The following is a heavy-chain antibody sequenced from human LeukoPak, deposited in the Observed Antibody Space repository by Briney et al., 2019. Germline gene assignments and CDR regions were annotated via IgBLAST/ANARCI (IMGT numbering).Heavy chain of an antibody. V-gene: IGHV3-23*01. CDR2: ISVSGGST. D-gene: IGHD2-8*01. CDR3: AKVRDCTNGVCPEWFDP. CDR1: GFTFSNYA. Sequence: GGSLRLSCAASGFTFSNYAMTWVRQAPGKGLEWVSVISVSGGSTYYAGSVKGRFTISRDNSKNTVYLQMNSLRDEDTAVYHCAKVRDCTNGVCPEWFDPWGQGTLVTVSS. J-gene: IGHJ5*02.